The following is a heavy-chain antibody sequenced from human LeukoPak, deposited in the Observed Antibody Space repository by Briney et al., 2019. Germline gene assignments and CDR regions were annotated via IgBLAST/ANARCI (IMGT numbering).Heavy chain of an antibody. D-gene: IGHD5-24*01. V-gene: IGHV4-4*02. CDR3: VGDGYNLGYFAY. CDR1: GGSISSSNW. Sequence: SGTLSLTCAVSGGSISSSNWWSWVRQPPGKGLEWIGEIYHSGSTNYNPSLKSRVTISVDKSKNQFSLKLSSVTAADTAVYYCVGDGYNLGYFAYWVYGTLVTVSS. J-gene: IGHJ4*01. CDR2: IYHSGST.